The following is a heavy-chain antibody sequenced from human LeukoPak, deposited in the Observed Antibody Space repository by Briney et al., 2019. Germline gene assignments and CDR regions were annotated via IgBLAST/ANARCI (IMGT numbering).Heavy chain of an antibody. D-gene: IGHD5-12*01. J-gene: IGHJ4*02. CDR1: GGSISSYY. CDR2: IYYSGST. V-gene: IGHV4-59*01. Sequence: SETLSLTCTVSGGSISSYYWSWIRQPPGKGLEWIGYIYYSGSTNYNPSLKSRVTISVDTSKNQFSLKLSSVTAADTAVYYCARGGGYSGYDYFDYWGQGTLVTVSS. CDR3: ARGGGYSGYDYFDY.